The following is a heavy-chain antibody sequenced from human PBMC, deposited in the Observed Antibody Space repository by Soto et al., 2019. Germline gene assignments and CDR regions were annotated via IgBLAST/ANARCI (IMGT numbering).Heavy chain of an antibody. D-gene: IGHD3-22*01. Sequence: SVKVSCKASGGTFSSYAISWVRQAPGQGLEWMGGIIPIFGTANYAQKFQGRVTITADESTSTAYRELSSLRSEDTAVYYCARDLERDYYDSSGSRPPRRYCYCGMDVSGRGTTVAVSS. V-gene: IGHV1-69*13. J-gene: IGHJ6*02. CDR2: IIPIFGTA. CDR1: GGTFSSYA. CDR3: ARDLERDYYDSSGSRPPRRYCYCGMDV.